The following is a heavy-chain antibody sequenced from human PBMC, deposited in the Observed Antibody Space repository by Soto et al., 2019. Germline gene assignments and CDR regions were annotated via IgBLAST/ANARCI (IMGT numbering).Heavy chain of an antibody. V-gene: IGHV3-30*18. J-gene: IGHJ6*02. D-gene: IGHD3-10*01. CDR3: AKDRGPGTLRYYGMDV. CDR1: GFSFSSYA. Sequence: ESGGGVVQPGRSLRLSCAGSGFSFSSYAVHWVRQAPGKGLEWVAVMSYDESKINYADSVKGRFTISRDNSKNTFFLQLNGLRPEDTAVYFCAKDRGPGTLRYYGMDVWGQGTTVTVS. CDR2: MSYDESKI.